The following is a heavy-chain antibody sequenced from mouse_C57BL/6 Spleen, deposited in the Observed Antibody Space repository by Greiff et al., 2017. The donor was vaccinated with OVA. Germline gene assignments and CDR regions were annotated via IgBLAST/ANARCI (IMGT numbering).Heavy chain of an antibody. J-gene: IGHJ2*01. CDR1: GYTFTSYW. D-gene: IGHD1-1*01. V-gene: IGHV1-55*01. CDR3: ARRGDYYGPYFDY. Sequence: QVQLQQSGAELVKPGASVKMSCKASGYTFTSYWITWVKQRPGQGLEWIGDIYPGSGSTNYNEKFKSKATLTVDTSSSTAYMQLSSLTSEDSAVYYCARRGDYYGPYFDYWGQGTTLTVSS. CDR2: IYPGSGST.